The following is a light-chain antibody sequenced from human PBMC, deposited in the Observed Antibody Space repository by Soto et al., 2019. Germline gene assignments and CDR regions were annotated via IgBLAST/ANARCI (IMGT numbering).Light chain of an antibody. J-gene: IGKJ4*01. CDR2: EAS. CDR1: QGVNTW. V-gene: IGKV1-12*01. Sequence: DIQMTQSPSSVSASVGDRVTITCRASQGVNTWLAWYQKKPGKAPELLVYEASSLHSGVPSRFRGSGSWTDFTLTSSSLQPEDFETYYCQQANRFPLTVGGGTKVEVQ. CDR3: QQANRFPLT.